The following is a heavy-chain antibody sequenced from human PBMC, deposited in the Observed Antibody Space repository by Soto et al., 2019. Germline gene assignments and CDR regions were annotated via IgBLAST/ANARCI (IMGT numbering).Heavy chain of an antibody. CDR3: ARDAVGNWYFDL. CDR1: GFTFSSYS. CDR2: ISSSSSYI. J-gene: IGHJ2*01. D-gene: IGHD6-19*01. Sequence: GGSLRLSCAASGFTFSSYSMNWVRQAPGKGLEWVSSISSSSSYIYYADSVKGRFTISRDNAKNSLYLQMNSLRAEDTAVYYCARDAVGNWYFDLWGRGTLVTVS. V-gene: IGHV3-21*01.